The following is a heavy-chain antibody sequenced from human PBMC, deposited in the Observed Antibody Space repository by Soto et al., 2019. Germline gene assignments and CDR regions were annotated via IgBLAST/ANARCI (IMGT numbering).Heavy chain of an antibody. D-gene: IGHD3-22*01. CDR3: AKRVSSGPRDWFDP. J-gene: IGHJ5*02. CDR1: GFTFSSYG. Sequence: QVQLVESGGGVVQPGRSLRLSCAASGFTFSSYGMHWVRQAPGKGLEWVAVISYDGSNKYYADSVKGRFTISRDNSKNTLYLQMNSRRAEDTAVYYCAKRVSSGPRDWFDPWGQGTLVTVSS. CDR2: ISYDGSNK. V-gene: IGHV3-30*18.